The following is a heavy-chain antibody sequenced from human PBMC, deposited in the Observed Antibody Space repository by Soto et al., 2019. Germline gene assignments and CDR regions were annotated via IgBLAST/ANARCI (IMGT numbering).Heavy chain of an antibody. CDR1: GFTFSSYA. CDR3: ASIAVAGFFDY. D-gene: IGHD6-19*01. CDR2: ISGSGGST. Sequence: VQLVQSGAEVKKPGGSLRLSCAASGFTFSSYAMSWVRQAPGKGLEWVSAISGSGGSTYYADSVKGRFTISRDNSKNTLYLQMNSLRAEDTAVYYCASIAVAGFFDYWGQGTLVTVSS. J-gene: IGHJ4*02. V-gene: IGHV3-23*04.